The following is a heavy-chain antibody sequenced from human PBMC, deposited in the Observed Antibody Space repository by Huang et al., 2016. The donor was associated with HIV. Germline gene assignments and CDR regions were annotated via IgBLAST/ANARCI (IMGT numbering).Heavy chain of an antibody. CDR2: VIPSFNPT. Sequence: QVQLVQSEAEVKKPGSSVKVSCKASGGTFSTFGLSWVRQAAGRGLEWMAGVIPSFNPTSSAQKFQGRVTLTAYESTNTASMELNSLTFEDTAVYYCARPSDAAMIRDYYYPMDVWGQGTTVTVS. CDR3: ARPSDAAMIRDYYYPMDV. V-gene: IGHV1-69*01. D-gene: IGHD5-18*01. J-gene: IGHJ6*02. CDR1: GGTFSTFG.